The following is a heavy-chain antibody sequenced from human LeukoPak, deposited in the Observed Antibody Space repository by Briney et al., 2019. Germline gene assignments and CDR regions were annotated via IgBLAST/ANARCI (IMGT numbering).Heavy chain of an antibody. CDR1: GGSISSGDYY. D-gene: IGHD4-17*01. Sequence: PSETLSLTCTVSGGSISSGDYYWSWLRQHPGKGLEWIGYIYYSGSTYYNPSLKSRVTISVDTSKNQFSLKLSSVTAADTAVYYCARGGGWRTVTTRFDPWGQGTLVTVSS. CDR2: IYYSGST. J-gene: IGHJ5*02. CDR3: ARGGGWRTVTTRFDP. V-gene: IGHV4-31*03.